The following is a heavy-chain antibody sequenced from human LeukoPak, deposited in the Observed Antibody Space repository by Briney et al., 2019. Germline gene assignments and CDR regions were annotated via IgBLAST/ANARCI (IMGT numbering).Heavy chain of an antibody. J-gene: IGHJ4*02. D-gene: IGHD5-12*01. CDR2: ITGSGAIT. Sequence: QPGGSLRLPCAASGFIFSNYAMSWVRQAPGKGLEWVSAITGSGAITYYADSVKGRFTISRDNSKNTVNLQMDSLRAEDTAIYYCVKGWSDYEGYWGQGTLVTVSS. CDR1: GFIFSNYA. V-gene: IGHV3-23*01. CDR3: VKGWSDYEGY.